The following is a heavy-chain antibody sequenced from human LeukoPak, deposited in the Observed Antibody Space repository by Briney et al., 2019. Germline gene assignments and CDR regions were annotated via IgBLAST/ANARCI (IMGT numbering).Heavy chain of an antibody. Sequence: GGSLRLSCAASGFTVSSNYMSWVRQAPGKGLEWVSVIYSGGSTYYADSVKGRFTISRDNSKNTLYLQVNSLRAEDTAVYYCARGRGYYYDSSGYYGNHLFDYWGQGTLVTVSS. V-gene: IGHV3-53*01. CDR3: ARGRGYYYDSSGYYGNHLFDY. J-gene: IGHJ4*02. CDR1: GFTVSSNY. CDR2: IYSGGST. D-gene: IGHD3-22*01.